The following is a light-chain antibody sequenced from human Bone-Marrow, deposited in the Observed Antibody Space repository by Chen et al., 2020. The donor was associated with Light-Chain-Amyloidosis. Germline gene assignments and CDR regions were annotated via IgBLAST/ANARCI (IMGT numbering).Light chain of an antibody. V-gene: IGKV3-20*01. CDR1: QTISSNY. J-gene: IGKJ4*01. Sequence: EIVLTQSPGTLSLSPGEGANLSCRASQTISSNYLTWYQQKYGQAPRPLIYGSSSRATGIPDRFTGSGSGTDFTSAIDRLEPEDFAMYCCQQYGTSALTFGGGTNVGIK. CDR3: QQYGTSALT. CDR2: GSS.